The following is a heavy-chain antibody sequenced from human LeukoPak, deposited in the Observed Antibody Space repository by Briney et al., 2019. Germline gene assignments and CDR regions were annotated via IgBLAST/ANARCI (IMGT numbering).Heavy chain of an antibody. CDR1: GYTFTSYG. J-gene: IGHJ6*03. D-gene: IGHD1-1*01. Sequence: ASVKVSCKASGYTFTSYGIIWVRQAPGQGLEWMGWISAYNGNTNYAQKLQGRVTMTTDTSTSTAYMELRSLRSDDTAVYYCARVRYNWNLSDTYYYYYYYMDVWGKGTTVTISS. CDR3: ARVRYNWNLSDTYYYYYYYMDV. V-gene: IGHV1-18*01. CDR2: ISAYNGNT.